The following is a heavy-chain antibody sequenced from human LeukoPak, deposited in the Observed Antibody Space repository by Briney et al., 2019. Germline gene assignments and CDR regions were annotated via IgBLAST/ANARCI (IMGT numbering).Heavy chain of an antibody. CDR1: GGSISSYY. J-gene: IGHJ3*02. CDR3: ARLDTYYYDRTETDAFDI. CDR2: TYYSGST. V-gene: IGHV4-59*12. Sequence: PSGTLSLTCTVSGGSISSYYWSWIRQPPGKGLEWIGYTYYSGSTNYNPSLKSRVTISVDTSKNQFSLQLNSVTPEDTAVYYCARLDTYYYDRTETDAFDIWGQGTMVTVSS. D-gene: IGHD3-22*01.